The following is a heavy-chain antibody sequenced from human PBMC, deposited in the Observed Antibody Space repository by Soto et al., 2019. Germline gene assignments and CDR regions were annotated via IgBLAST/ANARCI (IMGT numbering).Heavy chain of an antibody. Sequence: EVQLVESGGGLVEPGGSLSLSCAASGFTFKSAWMNWVRQAPGKGLEWVGRIYSRADGGTTDYAAPVNGRFTISRDDSEDTLFLQMSNLKTEDTAVYFCATEQTFSSGCFDSLGQGTLGTVSS. D-gene: IGHD6-19*01. J-gene: IGHJ4*02. V-gene: IGHV3-15*07. CDR3: ATEQTFSSGCFDS. CDR2: IYSRADGGTT. CDR1: GFTFKSAW.